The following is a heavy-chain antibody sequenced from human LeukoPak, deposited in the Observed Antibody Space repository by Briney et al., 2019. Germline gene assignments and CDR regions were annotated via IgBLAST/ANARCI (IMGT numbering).Heavy chain of an antibody. CDR3: ARDTDGSGLLDY. Sequence: GGSLRLSCAASGFTFSSYAMHWVRQAPGKGLEWVAVISYDGSNKYYADSVKGRFTISRDNSKNTLYLQMNSLRAEDTAVYYCARDTDGSGLLDYWGQGTLVTVSS. CDR2: ISYDGSNK. J-gene: IGHJ4*02. CDR1: GFTFSSYA. V-gene: IGHV3-30-3*01. D-gene: IGHD2-15*01.